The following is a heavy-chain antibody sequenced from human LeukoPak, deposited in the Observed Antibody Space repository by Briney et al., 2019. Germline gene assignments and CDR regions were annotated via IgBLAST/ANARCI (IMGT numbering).Heavy chain of an antibody. CDR2: IYYSGST. V-gene: IGHV4-39*01. Sequence: SETLSLTCTVSGGSISSSSYYWGWIRQPPGKGLEWIGSIYYSGSTYYNPSLKSRVTISVDTSKNQFSLKLSSVTAADTAVYYCARHTAGYDILTGYRGAEYFQHWGQGTLVTVSS. CDR3: ARHTAGYDILTGYRGAEYFQH. J-gene: IGHJ1*01. CDR1: GGSISSSSYY. D-gene: IGHD3-9*01.